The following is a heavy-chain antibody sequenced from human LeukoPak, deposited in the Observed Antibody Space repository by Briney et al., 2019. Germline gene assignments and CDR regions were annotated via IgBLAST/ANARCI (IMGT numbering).Heavy chain of an antibody. CDR1: GYTFTSYY. Sequence: VPSVKVSCKASGYTFTSYYMHWVRQAPGQGLEWMGIINPSGGSTSYAQKFQGRVTMTRDTSTSTVYMELGRVRSEDTTVYYCAREGLYSSGWDDAFDIWGQGTMVTVSS. CDR2: INPSGGST. V-gene: IGHV1-46*01. J-gene: IGHJ3*02. CDR3: AREGLYSSGWDDAFDI. D-gene: IGHD6-19*01.